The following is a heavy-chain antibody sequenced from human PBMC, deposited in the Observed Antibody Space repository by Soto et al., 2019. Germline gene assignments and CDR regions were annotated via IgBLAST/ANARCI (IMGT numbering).Heavy chain of an antibody. V-gene: IGHV4-30-2*01. Sequence: SETLSLTCAVSGGSISSGGYSWSWIRQPPGKGLEWIGYIYHSGSTYYNPSLKSRVTISVDRSKNQFSLKLSSVTAADTAVYYGARVDDYINPWGQGTLVTVSS. CDR2: IYHSGST. J-gene: IGHJ4*02. D-gene: IGHD4-4*01. CDR3: ARVDDYINP. CDR1: GGSISSGGYS.